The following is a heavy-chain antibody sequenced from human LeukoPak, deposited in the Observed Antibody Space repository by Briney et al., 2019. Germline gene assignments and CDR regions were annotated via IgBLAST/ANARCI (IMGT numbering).Heavy chain of an antibody. CDR1: GFSFSNYA. CDR3: AKETIMYSGSYMD. CDR2: ISGSGVST. Sequence: PGGSLRLSCAASGFSFSNYAMSWVRQAPGKGLEWVSAISGSGVSTDYADSVQGRFTISRDNSKNTLYLQMNSLRAEDTAVYYCAKETIMYSGSYMDWGQGTLVTVSS. J-gene: IGHJ4*02. V-gene: IGHV3-23*01. D-gene: IGHD1-26*01.